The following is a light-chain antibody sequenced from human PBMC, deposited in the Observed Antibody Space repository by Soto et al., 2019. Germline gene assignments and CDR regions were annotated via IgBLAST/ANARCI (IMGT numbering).Light chain of an antibody. CDR1: NRDVGGYNY. Sequence: TPPGPRSGSPGQSITISCPGNNRDVGGYNYVSWHQQHPGKAPKLTIYDVSSRPSGVSNRFSASKSGNTASLTISGLQAEDEADYYCTSYTSSGTYVFGIGTKVTVL. J-gene: IGLJ1*01. CDR3: TSYTSSGTYV. V-gene: IGLV2-14*01. CDR2: DVS.